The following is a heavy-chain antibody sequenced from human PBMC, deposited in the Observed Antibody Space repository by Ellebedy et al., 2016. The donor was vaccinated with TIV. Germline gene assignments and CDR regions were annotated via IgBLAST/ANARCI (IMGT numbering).Heavy chain of an antibody. J-gene: IGHJ4*02. CDR3: RPGHYSDA. Sequence: GGSLRLSXAASGFSLSNSFMSWIRRAPGKGLEWVSTLTADGRSTYFADSVKGRFTISRDNSKNTVYLQMNSLRSEDTAVYYCRPGHYSDAWGQGTLVTVSS. CDR1: GFSLSNSF. CDR2: LTADGRST. V-gene: IGHV3-23*01.